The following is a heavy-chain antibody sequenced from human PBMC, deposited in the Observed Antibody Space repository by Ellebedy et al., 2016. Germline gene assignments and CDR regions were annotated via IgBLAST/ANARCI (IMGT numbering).Heavy chain of an antibody. J-gene: IGHJ4*02. D-gene: IGHD4-17*01. CDR1: GYSFTSYW. Sequence: KVSCXGSGYSFTSYWIGWVRQMPGKGLEWMGIIYPGDSDTRYSPSFQGQVTISADKSISTAYLQWSSLKASDTAMYYCARHSETVTTIHWGQGTLVTVSS. CDR2: IYPGDSDT. V-gene: IGHV5-51*01. CDR3: ARHSETVTTIH.